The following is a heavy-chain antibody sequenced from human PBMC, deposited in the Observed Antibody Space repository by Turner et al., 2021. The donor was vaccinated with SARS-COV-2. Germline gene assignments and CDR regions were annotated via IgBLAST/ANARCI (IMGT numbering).Heavy chain of an antibody. CDR2: ISSSSTYI. CDR1: GFTFSSYS. D-gene: IGHD3-10*01. V-gene: IGHV3-21*01. CDR3: ARDRGPFAEAAFDI. Sequence: EVQLVESGGGLVKPGGSLRLSWAASGFTFSSYSMNWVRQAPGKGLEWVSSISSSSTYINYADSVKGRFTISRDNAKNSLYLQVNSLRAEDTAVYYCARDRGPFAEAAFDIWGQGTMVTISS. J-gene: IGHJ3*02.